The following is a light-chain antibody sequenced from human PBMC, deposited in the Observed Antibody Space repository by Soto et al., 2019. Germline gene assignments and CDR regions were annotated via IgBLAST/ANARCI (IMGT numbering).Light chain of an antibody. J-gene: IGKJ1*01. CDR1: QSVSSSY. CDR3: QHYGYSQWT. Sequence: IVLTQSPGTLSLSPGERATLSCRASQSVSSSYLAWYQHKSGQAPRLLIYGVYTRASGIPDRFSGSGSGTEFTLTITRLEPEDSAVYFCQHYGYSQWTLGQGTKVDIK. CDR2: GVY. V-gene: IGKV3-20*01.